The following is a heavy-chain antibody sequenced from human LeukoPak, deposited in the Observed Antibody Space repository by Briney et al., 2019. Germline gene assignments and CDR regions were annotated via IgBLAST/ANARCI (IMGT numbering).Heavy chain of an antibody. V-gene: IGHV1-18*01. Sequence: ASVKVSCKASGYTFTSYAISWVRQAPGQGLEWMGWISSYNANTNYALKFQGRVTMTTDTSTSTAYMELRSLRSDDTAVYYCARDQYYDSKGWFDPWGQGTLVTVSS. CDR3: ARDQYYDSKGWFDP. CDR2: ISSYNANT. D-gene: IGHD3-22*01. J-gene: IGHJ5*02. CDR1: GYTFTSYA.